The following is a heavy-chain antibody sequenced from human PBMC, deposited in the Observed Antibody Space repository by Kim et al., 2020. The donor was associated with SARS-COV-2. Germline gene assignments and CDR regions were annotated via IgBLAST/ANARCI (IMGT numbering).Heavy chain of an antibody. CDR2: IIPIFGTA. V-gene: IGHV1-69*13. CDR3: AKVGSSSAGYYYYGMDV. D-gene: IGHD6-6*01. J-gene: IGHJ6*02. Sequence: SVKVSCKASGGTFSSYAISWVRQAPGQGLEWMGGIIPIFGTANYAQKFQGRVTITADESTSTAYMELSSLRSEDTAVYYCAKVGSSSAGYYYYGMDVWGQGTTVTVSS. CDR1: GGTFSSYA.